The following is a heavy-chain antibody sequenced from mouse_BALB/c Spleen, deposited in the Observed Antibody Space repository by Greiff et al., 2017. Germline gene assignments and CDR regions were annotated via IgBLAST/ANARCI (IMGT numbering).Heavy chain of an antibody. J-gene: IGHJ3*01. V-gene: IGHV7-3*02. CDR3: ARDDYYGSSYGAY. Sequence: EVKLVESGGGLVQPGGSLRLSCATSGFTFTDYYMSWVRQPPGKALEWLGFIRNKANGYTTEYSASVKGRFTISRDNSQSILYLQMNTLRAEDSATYYCARDDYYGSSYGAYWGQGTLVTVSA. CDR2: IRNKANGYTT. D-gene: IGHD1-1*01. CDR1: GFTFTDYY.